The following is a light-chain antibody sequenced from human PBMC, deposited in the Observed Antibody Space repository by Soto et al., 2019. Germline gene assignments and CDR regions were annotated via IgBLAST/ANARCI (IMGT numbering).Light chain of an antibody. CDR3: QQYNSYWT. CDR1: QSISSW. V-gene: IGKV1-5*01. J-gene: IGKJ1*01. Sequence: DIQMTQSPSTLYASVGDSVTITCRASQSISSWLAWYQQKPGKAPKLLIYDASSLESGVPSRFSGSGSGTESTLTIRSLQPDDFATYYCQQYNSYWTFGQGTKVETK. CDR2: DAS.